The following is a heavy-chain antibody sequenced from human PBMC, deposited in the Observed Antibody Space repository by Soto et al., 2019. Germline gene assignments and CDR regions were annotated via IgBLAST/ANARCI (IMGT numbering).Heavy chain of an antibody. J-gene: IGHJ4*02. CDR3: AKTPTYYDILTGYHQYYFDY. V-gene: IGHV3-23*01. CDR2: ISGSGGST. D-gene: IGHD3-9*01. CDR1: EVTSSSYA. Sequence: GRPMRDSCAAAEVTSSSYAMSRVSQNPGKGLEWVSAISGSGGSTYYADSVKGRFTISRDNSKNTLYLQMNSLRAEDTAVYYCAKTPTYYDILTGYHQYYFDYWGQGTLVTVSS.